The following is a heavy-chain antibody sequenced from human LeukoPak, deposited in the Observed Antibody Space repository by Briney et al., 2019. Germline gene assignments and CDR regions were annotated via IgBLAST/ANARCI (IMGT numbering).Heavy chain of an antibody. Sequence: SVKASCKASGGTFSSYAISWVRQAPGQGLEWMGRIIPILGIANYAQKFQGRVTITADKSTSTAYMEQSSLRSEDTAVYYCASSGSSGVYWGQGTLVTVSS. V-gene: IGHV1-69*04. CDR3: ASSGSSGVY. CDR2: IIPILGIA. D-gene: IGHD6-6*01. J-gene: IGHJ4*02. CDR1: GGTFSSYA.